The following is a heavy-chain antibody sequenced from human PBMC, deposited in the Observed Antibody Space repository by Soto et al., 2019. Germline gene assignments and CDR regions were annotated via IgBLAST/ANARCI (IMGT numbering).Heavy chain of an antibody. CDR2: IYYSGST. V-gene: IGHV4-59*08. CDR3: ARHEISGYSS. Sequence: SETLSLTCTVSGGSISSYYWSWIRQPPGKGLEWIGYIYYSGSTNYNPSLKSRVTISVDTSKNQFSLKLSSVTAADTAVYYCARHEISGYSSWGQGTLVTVSS. D-gene: IGHD3-22*01. CDR1: GGSISSYY. J-gene: IGHJ5*02.